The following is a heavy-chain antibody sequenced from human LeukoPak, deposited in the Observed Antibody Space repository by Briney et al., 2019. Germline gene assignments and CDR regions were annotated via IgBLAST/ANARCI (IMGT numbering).Heavy chain of an antibody. CDR3: ARGEGHYYDSSGYYYGYYFDY. CDR2: ISSNGGST. CDR1: GFTFSSYA. D-gene: IGHD3-22*01. V-gene: IGHV3-64*01. J-gene: IGHJ4*02. Sequence: GGSLRLSCAASGFTFSSYAMHWVRQAPGKGLEYVSAISSNGGSTYHANSVKGRFTISRDNSKNTLYLQMGSLRAEDMAVYYCARGEGHYYDSSGYYYGYYFDYWGQGTLVTVSS.